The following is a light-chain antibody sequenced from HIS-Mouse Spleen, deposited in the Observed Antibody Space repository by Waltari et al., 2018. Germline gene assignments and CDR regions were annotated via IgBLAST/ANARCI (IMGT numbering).Light chain of an antibody. CDR2: DVS. J-gene: IGLJ1*01. CDR3: CSYAGSYTYV. Sequence: QSALTQPRSVSGSPGQSVTISCTGTSSDVGGYNYVSWYQQHPGKAPKLMIYDVSKRPSWVPDRFACSKSGNTASLTISGLQAEDEADYYCCSYAGSYTYVFGTGTKVTVL. V-gene: IGLV2-11*01. CDR1: SSDVGGYNY.